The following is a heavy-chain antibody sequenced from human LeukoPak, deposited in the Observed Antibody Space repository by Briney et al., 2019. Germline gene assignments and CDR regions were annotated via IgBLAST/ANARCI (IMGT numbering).Heavy chain of an antibody. CDR3: ARSRGYSGYDWVLFDY. D-gene: IGHD5-12*01. V-gene: IGHV4-38-2*01. CDR2: IYHSGST. J-gene: IGHJ4*02. Sequence: PSETLSLACSVSDGSITSSSWSWIRQPPGKGLEWIGSIYHSGSTYYNPSLKSRVTISVDTSKNQFSLKLNSVTAADTAVFYCARSRGYSGYDWVLFDYWGQGILVTVSS. CDR1: DGSITSSS.